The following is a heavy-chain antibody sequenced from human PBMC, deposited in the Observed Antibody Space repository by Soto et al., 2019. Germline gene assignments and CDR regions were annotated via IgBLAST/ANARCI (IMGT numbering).Heavy chain of an antibody. Sequence: GASVKVSCKAPGGTFKNNGISWVRQAPGQGLEWMGGIILVFGTTNYAQKFQGRLTITADDFTSTVYMELSRLRYEDTAVYYCARENGVAVATILYYFDYWGPGTLVTVSS. CDR2: IILVFGTT. D-gene: IGHD5-12*01. J-gene: IGHJ4*02. CDR1: GGTFKNNG. V-gene: IGHV1-69*13. CDR3: ARENGVAVATILYYFDY.